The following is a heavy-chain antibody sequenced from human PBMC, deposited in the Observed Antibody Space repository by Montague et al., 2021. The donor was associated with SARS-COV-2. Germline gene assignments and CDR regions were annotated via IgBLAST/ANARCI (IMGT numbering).Heavy chain of an antibody. D-gene: IGHD3-22*01. CDR3: ARLKRYFDSSGSPSAFDF. Sequence: SETLSLTCTVSGGSITNNIDYWAWIRQPPGKGLEWIGSIYYTGNTYYNPSLKSRVTISVGTSKNHFTLKLSSVTAAETAVYYCARLKRYFDSSGSPSAFDFWGQGTKVTVSS. J-gene: IGHJ3*01. CDR1: GGSITNNIDY. V-gene: IGHV4-39*02. CDR2: IYYTGNT.